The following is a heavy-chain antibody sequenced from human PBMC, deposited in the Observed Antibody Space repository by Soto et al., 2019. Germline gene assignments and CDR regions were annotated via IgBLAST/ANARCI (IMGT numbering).Heavy chain of an antibody. J-gene: IGHJ4*02. CDR1: GFTFSSYA. Sequence: PGGSLRLSCAGSGFTFSSYAMSWVRQAPGKGLEWVSAISSSGGSTYYPDSVKGRVTMSRDNSKNTLYLEMSSLRAEDTAVYYCAKGDYGHHREGPDSWGQGTLVTVSS. D-gene: IGHD4-17*01. CDR2: ISSSGGST. CDR3: AKGDYGHHREGPDS. V-gene: IGHV3-23*01.